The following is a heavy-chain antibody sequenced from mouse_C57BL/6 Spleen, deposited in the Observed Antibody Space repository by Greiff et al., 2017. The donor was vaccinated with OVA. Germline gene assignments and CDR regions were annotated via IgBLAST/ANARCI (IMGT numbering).Heavy chain of an antibody. CDR2: ISSGGDYI. J-gene: IGHJ4*01. D-gene: IGHD4-1*01. V-gene: IGHV5-9-1*02. CDR3: TRDQANWDVEGAMDY. Sequence: EVQRVESGEGLVKPGGSLKLSCAASGFTFSSYAMSWVRQTPEKRLEWVAYISSGGDYIYYADTVKGRFTISRDNARNTLYLQMSSLKSEDTAMDYCTRDQANWDVEGAMDYWGQGTSVTVSS. CDR1: GFTFSSYA.